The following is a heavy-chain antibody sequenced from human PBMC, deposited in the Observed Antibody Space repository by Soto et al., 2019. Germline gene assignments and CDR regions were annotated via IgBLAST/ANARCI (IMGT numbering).Heavy chain of an antibody. V-gene: IGHV3-33*03. CDR3: AAATTWNFHFPY. CDR2: IWYDGSNK. CDR1: GFTISTHG. D-gene: IGHD1-7*01. J-gene: IGHJ4*02. Sequence: QAQLVESGGGVVQPGTSLRLSCAASGFTISTHGMHWVRQAPGKGLEWLANIWYDGSNKFYAESVKGRFSISKDNSKNTLYLLRSSLRAEDKAVYYCAAATTWNFHFPYWGQGTQVTVSS.